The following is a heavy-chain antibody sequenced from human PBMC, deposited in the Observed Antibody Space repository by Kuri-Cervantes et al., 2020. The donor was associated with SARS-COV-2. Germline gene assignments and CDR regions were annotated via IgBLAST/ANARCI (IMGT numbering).Heavy chain of an antibody. Sequence: GGSLRLSCAASGFTFSSYAMSWVRQAPGKGLEWVSAISGSSGSTYYADSVKGRFTISRDNSKNTLYLQMDSLRAEDTAVYYCARRDYYYYYGVDVWGQGTTVTVSS. J-gene: IGHJ6*02. CDR3: ARRDYYYYYGVDV. V-gene: IGHV3-23*01. CDR2: ISGSSGST. CDR1: GFTFSSYA.